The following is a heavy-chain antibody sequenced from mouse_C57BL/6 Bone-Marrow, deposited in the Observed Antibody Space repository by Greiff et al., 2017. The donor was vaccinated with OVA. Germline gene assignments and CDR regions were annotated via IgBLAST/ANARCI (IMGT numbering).Heavy chain of an antibody. J-gene: IGHJ1*03. V-gene: IGHV1-82*01. CDR1: GYAFSSSW. D-gene: IGHD2-4*01. CDR2: IYPGDGDT. CDR3: ARRGVYYDYLWYFDV. Sequence: QVQLKHSGPELVKPGASVKISCKASGYAFSSSWMNWVKQRPGKGLEWIGRIYPGDGDTNYNGKFKGKATLTADKSSSTAYMQLSSLTSEDSAVYFCARRGVYYDYLWYFDVWGTGTTVTVSS.